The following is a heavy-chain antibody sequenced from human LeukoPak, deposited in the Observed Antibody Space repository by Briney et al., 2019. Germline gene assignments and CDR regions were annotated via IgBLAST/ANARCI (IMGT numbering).Heavy chain of an antibody. CDR3: ASWTEPTTSLRLCSGGSCYLDY. J-gene: IGHJ4*02. CDR2: ISAYNGNT. V-gene: IGHV1-18*01. CDR1: GYTFTSYG. D-gene: IGHD2-15*01. Sequence: ASVKVSCKASGYTFTSYGISWVRQAPGQGLEWMGWISAYNGNTNYAQKLQGRVTMTTDTSTSTAYMELRSLRSDDTAVYYCASWTEPTTSLRLCSGGSCYLDYWGQGTLVTVSS.